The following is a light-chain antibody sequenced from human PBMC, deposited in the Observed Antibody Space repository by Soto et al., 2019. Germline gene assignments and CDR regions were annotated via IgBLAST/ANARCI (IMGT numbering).Light chain of an antibody. J-gene: IGKJ2*01. CDR2: KAS. Sequence: DIQMTQSPSTLSASVGDRVTITCRASQSIGSWLAWHQQKPGKAPTFLIYKASTLESGVPSRFSGSGSGTEFTLTISSLQPDDFATYYCQQYYSYSTFGQGTKVDIK. CDR3: QQYYSYST. CDR1: QSIGSW. V-gene: IGKV1-5*03.